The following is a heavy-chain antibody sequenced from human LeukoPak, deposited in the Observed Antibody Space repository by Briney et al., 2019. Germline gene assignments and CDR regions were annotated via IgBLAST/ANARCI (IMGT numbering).Heavy chain of an antibody. CDR1: GFTFSNYW. V-gene: IGHV3-74*01. J-gene: IGHJ4*02. CDR2: INRDGSST. CDR3: ARDQEAHGFYIDY. Sequence: GGSLRLSCAASGFTFSNYWMHWVRQTPEKGLVWVSRINRDGSSTNYADSVKGRFTISRDNAKNTLYLQMDSLRADDTAVYYCARDQEAHGFYIDYWGQGNLVTVSS.